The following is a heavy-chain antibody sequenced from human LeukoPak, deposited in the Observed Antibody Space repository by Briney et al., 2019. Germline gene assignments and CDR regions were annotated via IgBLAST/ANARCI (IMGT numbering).Heavy chain of an antibody. CDR3: ARAPPPGLDGYYYGMDV. D-gene: IGHD1-1*01. V-gene: IGHV4-39*07. CDR2: IYYSGST. Sequence: SETLSLTCTVSGGSISSSSYYWGWIRQPPGKGLEWIGSIYYSGSTYYNPSLKSRVTISVDTSKSQFSLKLSSVTAADTAVYYCARAPPPGLDGYYYGMDVWGQGTTVTVSS. CDR1: GGSISSSSYY. J-gene: IGHJ6*02.